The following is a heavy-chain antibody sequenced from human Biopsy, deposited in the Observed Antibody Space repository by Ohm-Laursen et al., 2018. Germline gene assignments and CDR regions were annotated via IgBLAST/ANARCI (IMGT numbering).Heavy chain of an antibody. CDR3: ARDIMNPIGGLVARSDVFDV. J-gene: IGHJ3*01. Sequence: SVKVSCKASGDTFTDYYLHWVRQAPGQGPEWIGWICPSTGGTIYAQKFQVRVTMTRDTSVTIAYMELSSLRSDDTAVYYCARDIMNPIGGLVARSDVFDVWGQGTMVTVSS. D-gene: IGHD3-16*02. CDR2: ICPSTGGT. CDR1: GDTFTDYY. V-gene: IGHV1-2*02.